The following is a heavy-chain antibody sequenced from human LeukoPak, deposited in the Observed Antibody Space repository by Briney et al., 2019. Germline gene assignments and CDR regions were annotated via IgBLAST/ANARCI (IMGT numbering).Heavy chain of an antibody. V-gene: IGHV5-51*01. J-gene: IGHJ5*02. CDR2: IYPGDSDT. Sequence: GESLKISCQGSGYSFTSYWIGWVRQMPGKGLEWMGIIYPGDSDTRYNPSFQGQVTISADKSISTAYLQWSSLKASDTAMYYCARLKADILTGYFLDHNWFDPWGQGTLVTVSS. D-gene: IGHD3-9*01. CDR3: ARLKADILTGYFLDHNWFDP. CDR1: GYSFTSYW.